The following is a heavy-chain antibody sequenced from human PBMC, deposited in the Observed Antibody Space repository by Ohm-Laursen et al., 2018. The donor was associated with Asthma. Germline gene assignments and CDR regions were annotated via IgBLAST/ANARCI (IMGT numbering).Heavy chain of an antibody. Sequence: SSVKVSCKASGGTFSSYAISWVRQAPGQGLEWMGGIIPIFGTANYAQKFQGRVTITADESTSTAYMELSSLRSEDTAVYYCARDQNDFWSDTSTGWFDPWGQGTLVTVSS. CDR1: GGTFSSYA. CDR3: ARDQNDFWSDTSTGWFDP. CDR2: IIPIFGTA. J-gene: IGHJ5*02. D-gene: IGHD3-3*01. V-gene: IGHV1-69*01.